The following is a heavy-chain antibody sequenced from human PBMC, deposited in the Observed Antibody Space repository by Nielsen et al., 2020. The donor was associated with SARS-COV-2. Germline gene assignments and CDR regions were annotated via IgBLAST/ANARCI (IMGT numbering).Heavy chain of an antibody. CDR1: GFTFSDYY. Sequence: GESLKISCTASGFTFSDYYMSSLRQAPGKGLEWISFISSSGMTYLGDTVEGRFTISRDNAGNSLYLVMKSLGAEDTAVYYCARVFLAAAVTYGMDVWGQGTTVIVSS. CDR2: ISSSGMT. CDR3: ARVFLAAAVTYGMDV. V-gene: IGHV3-11*01. D-gene: IGHD3-3*01. J-gene: IGHJ6*02.